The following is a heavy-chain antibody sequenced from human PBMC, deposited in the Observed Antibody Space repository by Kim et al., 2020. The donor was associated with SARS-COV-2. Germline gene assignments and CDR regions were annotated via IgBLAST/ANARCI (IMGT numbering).Heavy chain of an antibody. Sequence: ASVKVSCKASGYTFTSYGISWVRQAPGQGLEWMGWISAYNGNTNYAQKLQGRVTMTTDTSTSTAYMELRSLRSDDTAVYYCARVPLHITMVRGVITLPPDYWGQGTLVTVSS. CDR1: GYTFTSYG. V-gene: IGHV1-18*01. CDR3: ARVPLHITMVRGVITLPPDY. D-gene: IGHD3-10*01. CDR2: ISAYNGNT. J-gene: IGHJ4*02.